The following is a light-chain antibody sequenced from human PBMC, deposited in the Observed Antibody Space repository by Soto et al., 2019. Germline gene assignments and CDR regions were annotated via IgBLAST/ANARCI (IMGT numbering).Light chain of an antibody. J-gene: IGKJ1*01. V-gene: IGKV1-5*03. CDR2: ETS. Sequence: DVQMTQSPSTLSASLGDRVTITFRASQSISRWLAWYQQKPGKAPKLLIYETSSLEDGVPSRFTGSGSGTEFSLTITSLQPDDFATYYCQQYKDYWTFGQGTKVDIK. CDR1: QSISRW. CDR3: QQYKDYWT.